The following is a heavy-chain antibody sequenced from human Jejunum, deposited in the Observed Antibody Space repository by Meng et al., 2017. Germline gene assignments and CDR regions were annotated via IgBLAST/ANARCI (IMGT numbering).Heavy chain of an antibody. Sequence: RASVPGRVVATDTLSRASAVSGGAGSDRRCYRNWIREPPGKGLEWIGYVFNSGSTQYNPSLSSRVTISADTSKNQFSLELSSVTAADTAVYYCATDVYGDGLAYLDYWGQGSLVTVSS. CDR1: GGAGSDRRCY. CDR2: VFNSGST. V-gene: IGHV4-61*01. CDR3: ATDVYGDGLAYLDY. D-gene: IGHD4-17*01. J-gene: IGHJ4*02.